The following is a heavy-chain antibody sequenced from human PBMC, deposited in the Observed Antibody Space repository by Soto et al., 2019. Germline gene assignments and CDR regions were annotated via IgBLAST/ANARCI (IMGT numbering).Heavy chain of an antibody. J-gene: IGHJ6*03. CDR3: ARASGSYLYYYMDV. V-gene: IGHV3-9*01. D-gene: IGHD1-26*01. CDR2: ISWNSGSI. Sequence: GGSLRLSCAASGFTFDDYAMHWVRQAPGKGLEWVSGISWNSGSIGYADSVKGRFIISRDNAKNSLYLQMNSLRAEDTALYDCARASGSYLYYYMDVWGKGTTVTVSS. CDR1: GFTFDDYA.